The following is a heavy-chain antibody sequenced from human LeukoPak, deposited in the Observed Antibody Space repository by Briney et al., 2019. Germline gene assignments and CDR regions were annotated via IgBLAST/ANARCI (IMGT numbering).Heavy chain of an antibody. CDR1: GGTFSSYA. CDR2: IIPIFGTA. J-gene: IGHJ4*02. Sequence: ASVKVSCKASGGTFSSYASSGVRQAPGQGLEWMGGIIPIFGTANYAQKFQGRVTITADESTSTAYMELSSLRSEDTAVYYCARAEGYSSGWSSGTFDYWGQGTLVTVSS. CDR3: ARAEGYSSGWSSGTFDY. D-gene: IGHD6-19*01. V-gene: IGHV1-69*13.